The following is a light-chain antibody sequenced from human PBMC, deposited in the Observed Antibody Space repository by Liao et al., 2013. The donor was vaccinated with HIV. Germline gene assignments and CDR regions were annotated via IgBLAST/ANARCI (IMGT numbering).Light chain of an antibody. Sequence: SFVLTQPPSVSVAPGETASITCGGNGVGTRRVHWYQQKPGQAPVLVIYYDSGRPSGIPERFSGSSSGNTATLTISRVEAGDEADYYCQVWDSSSDHYVFGTGTKVTVL. J-gene: IGLJ1*01. CDR3: QVWDSSSDHYV. V-gene: IGLV3-21*04. CDR1: GVGTRR. CDR2: YDS.